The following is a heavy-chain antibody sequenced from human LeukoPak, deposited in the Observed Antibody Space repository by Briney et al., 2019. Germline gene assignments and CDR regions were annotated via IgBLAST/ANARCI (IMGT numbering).Heavy chain of an antibody. J-gene: IGHJ4*02. CDR1: GFTFTNYA. CDR2: ISGSGGTT. D-gene: IGHD3-10*01. Sequence: GGSLRLSCAASGFTFTNYAMSWVRQAPGKGLEWVSGISGSGGTTYYADSVKGRFTISRDTSINTLFLQMNSLRAEDTAVYYCAKLKGGTMIQGVTIDYWGQGTLVTVSS. CDR3: AKLKGGTMIQGVTIDY. V-gene: IGHV3-23*01.